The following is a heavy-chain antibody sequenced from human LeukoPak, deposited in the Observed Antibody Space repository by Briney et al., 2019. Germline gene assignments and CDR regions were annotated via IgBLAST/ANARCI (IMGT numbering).Heavy chain of an antibody. V-gene: IGHV4-61*02. CDR1: GGSISSGSYY. Sequence: SETLSLTCTVSGGSISSGSYYWSWIRQPAGKGLEWIGRIYTSGSTNYNPSLKSRVTISVDTSKNQFSLKLSSVTAADTAVYYCARETQRGEWLFDGDWGQGTLITVSS. CDR3: ARETQRGEWLFDGD. CDR2: IYTSGST. J-gene: IGHJ4*02. D-gene: IGHD3-3*01.